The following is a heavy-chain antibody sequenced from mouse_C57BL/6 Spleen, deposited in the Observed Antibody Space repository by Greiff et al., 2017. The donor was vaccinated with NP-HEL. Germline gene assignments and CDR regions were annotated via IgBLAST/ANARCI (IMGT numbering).Heavy chain of an antibody. CDR1: GYSITSDY. D-gene: IGHD2-5*01. Sequence: VHVKQSGPGLAKPSQTLSLTCSVTGYSITSDYWNWIRKFPGNKLEYMGYISYSGSTYYNPSLKSRISITRDTSKNQYYLQLNSVTTEDTATYYCARGSNYDWYFDVWGTGTTVTVSS. J-gene: IGHJ1*03. CDR2: ISYSGST. V-gene: IGHV3-8*01. CDR3: ARGSNYDWYFDV.